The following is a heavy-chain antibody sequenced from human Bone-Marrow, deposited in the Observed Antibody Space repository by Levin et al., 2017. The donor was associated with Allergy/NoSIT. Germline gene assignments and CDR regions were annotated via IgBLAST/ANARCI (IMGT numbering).Heavy chain of an antibody. Sequence: LSLTCAASGFTFSSYAMHWVRQAPGKGLEWVAVISYDGSNKYYADSVKGRFTISRDNSKNTLYLQMNSLRAEDTAVYYCARTGLSSSSRVFVDFDYWGQGTLVTVSS. D-gene: IGHD6-6*01. CDR3: ARTGLSSSSRVFVDFDY. CDR2: ISYDGSNK. V-gene: IGHV3-30-3*01. J-gene: IGHJ4*02. CDR1: GFTFSSYA.